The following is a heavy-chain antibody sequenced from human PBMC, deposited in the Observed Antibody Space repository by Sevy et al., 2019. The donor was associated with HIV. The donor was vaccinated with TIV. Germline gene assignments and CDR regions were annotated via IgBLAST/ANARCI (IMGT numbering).Heavy chain of an antibody. CDR3: ARDMAAAGTRGNFDY. D-gene: IGHD6-13*01. J-gene: IGHJ4*02. CDR2: INAGNGNT. CDR1: GYTFTSYA. Sequence: ASVKVSCKASGYTFTSYAMHWVRQAPGQRLEWMGWINAGNGNTKYSQKFQGRVTITRDTSASTAYMELSSLRSEDTAVYYCARDMAAAGTRGNFDYWGQGTLVTVSS. V-gene: IGHV1-3*01.